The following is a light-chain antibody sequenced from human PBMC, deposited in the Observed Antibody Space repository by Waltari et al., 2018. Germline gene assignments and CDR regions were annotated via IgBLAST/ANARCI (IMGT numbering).Light chain of an antibody. CDR3: QQYDISPLT. CDR2: GAS. V-gene: IGKV3-20*01. Sequence: ELVLTQSPGTLSLSPGERATLSCRASQTVRTTYLAWYQQKPGQAPTLLIYGASSRATGIPDRFSGSGSGTDFSLTISSLEPEDFAVYYCQQYDISPLTFGGGTKVVIK. J-gene: IGKJ4*01. CDR1: QTVRTTY.